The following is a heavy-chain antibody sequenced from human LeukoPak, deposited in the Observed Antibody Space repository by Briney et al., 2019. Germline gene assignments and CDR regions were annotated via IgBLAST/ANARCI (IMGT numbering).Heavy chain of an antibody. CDR3: ARGPLIAARPGYSGAYYWFDP. D-gene: IGHD6-6*01. J-gene: IGHJ5*02. CDR1: DSSISSGYY. Sequence: AETVCLPCAVSDSSISSGYYWGWIRQPPGKGLEWIGTIYHSGSTYYNPSLKSRVTISVVTFKNQFSLRLNSATAADTAMYYCARGPLIAARPGYSGAYYWFDPWGQGTLVTVSS. V-gene: IGHV4-38-2*01. CDR2: IYHSGST.